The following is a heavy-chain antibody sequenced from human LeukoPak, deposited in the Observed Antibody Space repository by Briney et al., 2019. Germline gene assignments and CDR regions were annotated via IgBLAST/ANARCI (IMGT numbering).Heavy chain of an antibody. CDR3: AKDQSAGWYSDC. CDR1: GFTFSSYG. CDR2: ISGSGGST. J-gene: IGHJ4*02. Sequence: PGGSLRLSCAASGFTFSSYGMSWVHRAPGKGLEWVSGISGSGGSTYYADSVKGRFTISRDNSKNTLYLQMNSLRAEDTAVYYCAKDQSAGWYSDCWGQGTLVTVSS. D-gene: IGHD6-19*01. V-gene: IGHV3-23*01.